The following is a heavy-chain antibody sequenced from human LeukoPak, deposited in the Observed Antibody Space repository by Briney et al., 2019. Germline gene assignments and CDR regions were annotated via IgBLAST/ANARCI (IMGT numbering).Heavy chain of an antibody. CDR1: RFTLSSYE. V-gene: IGHV3-48*03. CDR2: ISTGITTT. Sequence: PGGSLRLSCEGTRFTLSSYEMNWVRQAPGKGLEWVAYISTGITTTYYADSVKGRFTISRDNARNSLSLQMNSLRPEDTAVYYCARYLDVWGRGTLVTVSS. CDR3: ARYLDV. J-gene: IGHJ2*01.